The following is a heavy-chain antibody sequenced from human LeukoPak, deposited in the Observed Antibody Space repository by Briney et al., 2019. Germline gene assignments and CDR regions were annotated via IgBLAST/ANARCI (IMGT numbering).Heavy chain of an antibody. CDR2: ISSSSSYI. CDR1: GFTFSSYS. Sequence: GGSLRLSCAASGFTFSSYSMNWVRQAPGKGLEWVSSISSSSSYIYYADSVKGRFTISRDNAKNSLYLQMNSLRAEDTAVYYCARVVQLERRGLIRFDPWGQGTLVTVSS. CDR3: ARVVQLERRGLIRFDP. J-gene: IGHJ5*02. V-gene: IGHV3-21*01. D-gene: IGHD1-1*01.